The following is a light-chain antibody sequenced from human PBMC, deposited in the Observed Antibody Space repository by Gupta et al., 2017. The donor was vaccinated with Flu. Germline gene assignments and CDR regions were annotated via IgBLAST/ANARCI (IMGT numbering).Light chain of an antibody. CDR2: DAS. CDR1: QSIKNY. V-gene: IGKV1-39*01. J-gene: IGKJ4*01. Sequence: PTSLAASVGERGTITCLATQSIKNYLDWYQQNPGKAPKVLIYDASNVQSGAPSRFSGSGSVTDFTLTISSLQPEDLATYYCQQIDSTPLTFGGGTKVEIK. CDR3: QQIDSTPLT.